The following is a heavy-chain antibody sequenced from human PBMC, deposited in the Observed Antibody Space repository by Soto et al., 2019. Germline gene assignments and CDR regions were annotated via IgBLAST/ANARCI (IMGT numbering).Heavy chain of an antibody. CDR2: INSDGNST. CDR1: GFTFSPFW. D-gene: IGHD4-4*01. CDR3: AIGSNHFDY. J-gene: IGHJ4*02. Sequence: EVQLVESGGGLVQPGGSLRLSCAASGFTFSPFWMHWVRQVPGKGPVWVSRINSDGNSTSYADSVKGRFTISRDNAKHTLYLQMNSLRAEDTAVYYCAIGSNHFDYWGQGTLGTVSS. V-gene: IGHV3-74*01.